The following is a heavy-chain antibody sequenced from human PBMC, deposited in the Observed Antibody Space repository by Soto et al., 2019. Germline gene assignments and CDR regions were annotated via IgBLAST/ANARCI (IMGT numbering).Heavy chain of an antibody. J-gene: IGHJ4*02. CDR3: ARVVLWSGYLNYFDY. Sequence: SGGSLRLSCAASGFTFSDHYMSWIRLAPGKGLEWVSYISSGTSDTKYAGSVRGRFTITRDNDKKSLSLQMNSLRAEDTAGYYCARVVLWSGYLNYFDYWGQGTLVTVSS. V-gene: IGHV3-11*06. CDR2: ISSGTSDT. CDR1: GFTFSDHY. D-gene: IGHD3-3*01.